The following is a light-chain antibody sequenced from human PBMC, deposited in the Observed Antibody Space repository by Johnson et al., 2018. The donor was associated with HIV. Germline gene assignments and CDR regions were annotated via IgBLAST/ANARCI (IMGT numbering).Light chain of an antibody. J-gene: IGLJ1*01. CDR1: SSNIGYNY. Sequence: PSVSAAPGQKVTISCSGSSSNIGYNYVSWYQQFPGTAPKLLIFDKNKRPSGIPDRFSASQSGTSATLDITGLQTGDEADYYCGTWDTSPGAHYVFGSGTKVTVL. V-gene: IGLV1-51*01. CDR2: DKN. CDR3: GTWDTSPGAHYV.